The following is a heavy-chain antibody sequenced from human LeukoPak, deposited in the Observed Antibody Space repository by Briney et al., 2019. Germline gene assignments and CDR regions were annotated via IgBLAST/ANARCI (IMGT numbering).Heavy chain of an antibody. CDR1: GSSISSASYY. D-gene: IGHD3-22*01. Sequence: SETLSLTCTVSGSSISSASYYWSWIRQHPGKGLEWIGNIYYSGSTFSNPSLKSRVTMSVDTSKNQFSLNLSSVTAADTAVYYCARFFYYDRSGYYPYCFDYWGQGTLVTVSS. CDR3: ARFFYYDRSGYYPYCFDY. V-gene: IGHV4-31*03. CDR2: IYYSGST. J-gene: IGHJ4*02.